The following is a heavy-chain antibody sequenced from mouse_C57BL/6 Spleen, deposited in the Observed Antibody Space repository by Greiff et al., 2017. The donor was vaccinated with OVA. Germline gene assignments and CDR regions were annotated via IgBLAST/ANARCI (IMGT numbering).Heavy chain of an antibody. D-gene: IGHD1-1*01. CDR1: GYTFTDYY. Sequence: EVKLQQSGPELVKPGASVKISCKASGYTFTDYYMNWVKQSHGKSLEWIGDINPNNGGTSYNQKFKGKATLTVDKSSSTAYMELRSLTSEDSAVYYCARSGYGSRSFAYWGQGTLVTVSA. V-gene: IGHV1-26*01. CDR3: ARSGYGSRSFAY. J-gene: IGHJ3*01. CDR2: INPNNGGT.